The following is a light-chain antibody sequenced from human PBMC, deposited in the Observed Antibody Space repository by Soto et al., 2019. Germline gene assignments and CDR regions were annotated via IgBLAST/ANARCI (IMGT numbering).Light chain of an antibody. CDR2: AAS. CDR3: QQGYSIPLT. Sequence: DIQMTQSPSSLSASVGDRVTITFLASQSISSYLNWYQQKPGKAPKLLIYAASSLQSGVPSRFSGRGSGTDFTLTINNLQPEDFATYYCQQGYSIPLTFGGGTKVDIK. J-gene: IGKJ4*01. CDR1: QSISSY. V-gene: IGKV1-39*01.